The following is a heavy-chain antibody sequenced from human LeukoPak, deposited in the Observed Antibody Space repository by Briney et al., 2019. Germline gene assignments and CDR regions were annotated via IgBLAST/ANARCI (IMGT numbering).Heavy chain of an antibody. Sequence: GGSLRLSCAASGFTFSSYAMHWVRQAPGKGLEWVAVISYDGSNKYYADSVKGRFTIFRDNSKNTLYLQMNSLRDEDTAVYYCAKGSLGSWYYFDYWGQGTLVTVSS. CDR1: GFTFSSYA. V-gene: IGHV3-30*07. D-gene: IGHD6-13*01. CDR2: ISYDGSNK. J-gene: IGHJ4*02. CDR3: AKGSLGSWYYFDY.